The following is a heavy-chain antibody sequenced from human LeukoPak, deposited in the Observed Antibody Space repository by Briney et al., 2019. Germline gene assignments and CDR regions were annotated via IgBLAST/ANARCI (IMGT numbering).Heavy chain of an antibody. J-gene: IGHJ3*02. V-gene: IGHV3-33*01. Sequence: GRSLRLSCAASGFTFSSYGMHWVRQAPGKGLEWVAVIWYDGSNKYYADSVKGRFTISRDNSKNTLYLQMNSLRAEDTAVYYCARRGGRDAFDIWGQGTMVTVSS. D-gene: IGHD1-26*01. CDR1: GFTFSSYG. CDR2: IWYDGSNK. CDR3: ARRGGRDAFDI.